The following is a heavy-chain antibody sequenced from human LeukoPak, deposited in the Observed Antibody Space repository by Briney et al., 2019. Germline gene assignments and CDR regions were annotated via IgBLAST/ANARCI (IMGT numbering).Heavy chain of an antibody. J-gene: IGHJ4*02. CDR3: AKGHSSGHYFDY. D-gene: IGHD3-22*01. CDR2: ISWNSGSI. CDR1: GFTFDDYA. V-gene: IGHV3-9*01. Sequence: GGSLRLSCAASGFTFDDYAMHWLRQAPGKGLEWVSGISWNSGSIGYADSVKGRFTISRDNAKNSLYLQMNSLRAEDTALYYCAKGHSSGHYFDYWGQGTLVTVSS.